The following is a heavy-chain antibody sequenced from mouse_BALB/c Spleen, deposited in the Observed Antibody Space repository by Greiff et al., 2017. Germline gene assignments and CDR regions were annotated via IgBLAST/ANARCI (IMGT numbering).Heavy chain of an antibody. CDR3: AREYDSSMDD. V-gene: IGHV2-9*02. J-gene: IGHJ4*01. CDR1: GFSLTSYG. CDR2: IWAGGST. Sequence: VKLVESGPGLVAPSQTLSISCTASGFSLTSYGVHWVRQPPGKGLEWLGVIWAGGSTNYNSALMSRLSIIKDNSKSQVFLKMNSLQTDDTAMYYCAREYDSSMDDWGQGTSVTVSS. D-gene: IGHD2-4*01.